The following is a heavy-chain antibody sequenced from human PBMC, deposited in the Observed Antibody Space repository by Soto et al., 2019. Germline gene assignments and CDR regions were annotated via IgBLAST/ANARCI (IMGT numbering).Heavy chain of an antibody. Sequence: PSETLSLTCTVSGDSVSSTYWWNWVRQPPGKGLEWIGEISHSETTDYSPSLKSRATISVDKSKNQFSLKLSSVTAADTAVYYCARSEAAAGDFDYWGQGALVTVSS. CDR1: GDSVSSTYW. V-gene: IGHV4-4*02. J-gene: IGHJ4*02. D-gene: IGHD6-13*01. CDR2: ISHSETT. CDR3: ARSEAAAGDFDY.